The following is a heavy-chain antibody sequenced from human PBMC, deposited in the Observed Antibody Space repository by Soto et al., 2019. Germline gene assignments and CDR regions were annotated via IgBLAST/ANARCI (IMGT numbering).Heavy chain of an antibody. CDR1: GYTFTSYD. Sequence: ASVKVSCKASGYTFTSYDINWVRQAPGQGLEWMGIINPSGGSTSYAQKFQGRVTMTRDTSTSTVYMELSSLRSEDTAVYYCARRPVWLDYYYGMDVWGQGTTVTSP. J-gene: IGHJ6*02. CDR3: ARRPVWLDYYYGMDV. V-gene: IGHV1-46*03. CDR2: INPSGGST. D-gene: IGHD3-10*01.